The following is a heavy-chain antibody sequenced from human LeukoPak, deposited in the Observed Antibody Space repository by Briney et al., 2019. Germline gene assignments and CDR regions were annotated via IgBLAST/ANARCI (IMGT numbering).Heavy chain of an antibody. CDR3: AKDSRGLRYFDWLLGYYFDY. D-gene: IGHD3-9*01. V-gene: IGHV3-30*18. J-gene: IGHJ4*02. CDR2: ISYDGSNK. Sequence: GGSLRLSCAASGFTFSSYGMHWVRQAPGKGLEWVAVISYDGSNKYYADSVKGRFTISRDNSKNTLYLQMNSLRAEDTAVYYCAKDSRGLRYFDWLLGYYFDYWGQGTLVTVSS. CDR1: GFTFSSYG.